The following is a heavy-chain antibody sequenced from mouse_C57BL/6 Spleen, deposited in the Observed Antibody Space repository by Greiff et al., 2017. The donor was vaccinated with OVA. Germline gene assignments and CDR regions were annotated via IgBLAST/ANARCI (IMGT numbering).Heavy chain of an antibody. CDR3: ARSSNYSNYYAMDY. CDR2: IYPGSGNT. J-gene: IGHJ4*01. D-gene: IGHD2-12*01. Sequence: QVQLKESGPELVKPGASVKISCKASGYSFTSYYIHWVKQRPGQGLEWIGWIYPGSGNTKYNEKFKGKATLTADTSSSTAYMQLSSLTSEDSAVYYCARSSNYSNYYAMDYWGQGTSVTVSS. V-gene: IGHV1-66*01. CDR1: GYSFTSYY.